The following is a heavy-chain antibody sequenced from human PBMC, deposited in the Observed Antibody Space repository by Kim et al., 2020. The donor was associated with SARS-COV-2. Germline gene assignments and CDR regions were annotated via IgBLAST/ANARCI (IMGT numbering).Heavy chain of an antibody. CDR2: INPNSGGT. CDR1: GYTFTGYY. CDR3: ARVPLGITGTTDWFDP. V-gene: IGHV1-2*06. D-gene: IGHD1-7*01. Sequence: ASVKVSCKASGYTFTGYYMHWVRQAPGQGLEWMGRINPNSGGTNYAQKFQGRVTMTRDTSISTAYMELSRLRSDDTAVYYCARVPLGITGTTDWFDPWGQGTLVTVSS. J-gene: IGHJ5*02.